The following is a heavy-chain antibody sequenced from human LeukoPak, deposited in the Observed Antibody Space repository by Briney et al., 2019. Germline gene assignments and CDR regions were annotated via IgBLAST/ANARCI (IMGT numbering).Heavy chain of an antibody. CDR1: GFTFSSYW. Sequence: GGSLRLSCAASGFTFSSYWMSWVRQAPGKGLEWVANIKQDGSEKYYVDSVKGRFTISRDNAKSSLYLQINSLRAEDTAVYYCAKDSSSSWFGGDSKWGQGTLVTVSS. V-gene: IGHV3-7*01. J-gene: IGHJ4*02. CDR2: IKQDGSEK. CDR3: AKDSSSSWFGGDSK. D-gene: IGHD6-13*01.